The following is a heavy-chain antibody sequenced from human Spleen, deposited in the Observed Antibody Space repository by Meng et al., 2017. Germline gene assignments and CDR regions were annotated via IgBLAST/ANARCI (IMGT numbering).Heavy chain of an antibody. D-gene: IGHD5-24*01. CDR2: IGHSGIT. J-gene: IGHJ2*01. CDR3: MRNYDL. CDR1: GGSISTSGYY. V-gene: IGHV4-39*07. Sequence: QVQLQESGPGLVKPSQALSLTCSVSGGSISTSGYYWGWIRQPPGKGLEWIGSIGHSGITYYTPSLKSRVTISVDKSKKQFSLKVTSVTVADTAVYYCMRNYDLWGRGTLVTVSS.